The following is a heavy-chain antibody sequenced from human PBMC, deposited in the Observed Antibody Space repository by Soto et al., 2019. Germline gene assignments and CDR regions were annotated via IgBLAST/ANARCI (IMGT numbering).Heavy chain of an antibody. V-gene: IGHV1-69*08. CDR3: PRERYCSGGSCYSGWFWFDP. CDR2: IIPILGIA. D-gene: IGHD2-15*01. CDR1: GGTFSSYT. J-gene: IGHJ5*02. Sequence: QVQLVQSGAEVKKPGSSVKVSCKASGGTFSSYTISWVRQAPGQGLEWLGRIIPILGIANYATKFQGRVTITADKTTSNAYREQSSWRSEDTAVYYCPRERYCSGGSCYSGWFWFDPWGQGTLVTVSS.